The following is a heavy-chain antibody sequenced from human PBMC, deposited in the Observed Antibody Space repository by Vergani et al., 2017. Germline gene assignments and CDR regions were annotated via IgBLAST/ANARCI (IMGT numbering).Heavy chain of an antibody. V-gene: IGHV3-30*02. J-gene: IGHJ6*02. Sequence: QVQLVEAGGGVVQPGGSLRLSCAASGFTFSSYGMHWVRQAPGKGLEWVAFIRYDGSNKYYADSVKGRFTISRDNSKNTLYLQMNSLRAEDTAVYYCAKDHVVVVPAAIGYYYYGMDVWGQGP. D-gene: IGHD2-2*01. CDR1: GFTFSSYG. CDR3: AKDHVVVVPAAIGYYYYGMDV. CDR2: IRYDGSNK.